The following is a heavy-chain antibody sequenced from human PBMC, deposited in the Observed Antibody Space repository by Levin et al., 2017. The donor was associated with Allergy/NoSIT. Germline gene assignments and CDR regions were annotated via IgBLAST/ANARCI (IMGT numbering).Heavy chain of an antibody. J-gene: IGHJ6*02. V-gene: IGHV4-34*01. Sequence: SETLSLTCAVYGGSFSGYYWSWIRQPPGKGLEWIGEISHSGSTKYNPSLKSRVTISADTSKNQFSLKLSSVTAADTAVYYCSRGFAYCGGGCYSWGMDVWGQGTTVTVSS. CDR3: SRGFAYCGGGCYSWGMDV. D-gene: IGHD2-21*02. CDR1: GGSFSGYY. CDR2: ISHSGST.